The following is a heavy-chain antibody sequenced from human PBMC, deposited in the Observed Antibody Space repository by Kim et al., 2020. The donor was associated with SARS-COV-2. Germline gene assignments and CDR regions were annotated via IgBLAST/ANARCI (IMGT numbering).Heavy chain of an antibody. J-gene: IGHJ4*02. CDR2: IWYDGSDK. CDR3: ARPLYRGIAVAAPGY. V-gene: IGHV3-33*01. Sequence: GGSLRLSCAASGFTFSSYGMHWVRQAPGKGLEWVAVIWYDGSDKYYADSVKGRFTISRDNSKNTVYLQMNSLRAEDTAVYYCARPLYRGIAVAAPGYWGQGTLVTVSS. CDR1: GFTFSSYG. D-gene: IGHD6-19*01.